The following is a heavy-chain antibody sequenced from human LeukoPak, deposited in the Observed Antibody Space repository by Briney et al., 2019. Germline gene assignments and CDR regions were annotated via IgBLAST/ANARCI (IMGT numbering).Heavy chain of an antibody. CDR3: ARDGLSDLPITMVRGVMFFDY. CDR2: INQDGSEK. D-gene: IGHD3-10*01. J-gene: IGHJ4*02. V-gene: IGHV3-7*01. Sequence: QPGGSLRLSCAASGLPFSTFWMNWVRQAPGKGLEWVANINQDGSEKYYVDSVKGRFTISRDNAKNSLYLQMNSLRAEDTAVYYCARDGLSDLPITMVRGVMFFDYWGQGTLVTVSS. CDR1: GLPFSTFW.